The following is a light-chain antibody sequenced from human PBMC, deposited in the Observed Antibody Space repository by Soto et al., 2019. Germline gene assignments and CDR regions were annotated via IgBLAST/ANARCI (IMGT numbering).Light chain of an antibody. CDR2: DAS. V-gene: IGKV1-5*01. CDR3: QQYNSYSPAWT. J-gene: IGKJ1*01. Sequence: GDRVTITCLSSQSISSWLAWYQQKPGKAPKLLIYDASSLESGGPSRFSGSGSGTEFTLTISSLQPDDFATYYCQQYNSYSPAWTFGQGTKVDIK. CDR1: QSISSW.